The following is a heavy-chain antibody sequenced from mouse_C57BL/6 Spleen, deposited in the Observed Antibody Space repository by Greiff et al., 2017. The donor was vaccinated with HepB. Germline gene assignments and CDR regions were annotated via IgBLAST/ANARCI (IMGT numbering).Heavy chain of an antibody. CDR3: DCWGDLLYAMDY. J-gene: IGHJ4*01. CDR1: GFAFTNYL. V-gene: IGHV1-54*01. CDR2: INPGNGGT. D-gene: IGHD2-1*01. Sequence: QVQLKQSGAELVRPGASVKVSCTASGFAFTNYLIEWVKQRPGQGLEWIGGINPGNGGTNYNEKFKGKATMTADTSSSTAYMQLSSLTSEDSAVYFCDCWGDLLYAMDYWGQGTSVTVSS.